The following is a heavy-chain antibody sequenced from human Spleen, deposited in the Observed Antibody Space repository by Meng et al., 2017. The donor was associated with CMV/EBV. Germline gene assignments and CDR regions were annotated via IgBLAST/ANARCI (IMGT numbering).Heavy chain of an antibody. J-gene: IGHJ2*01. CDR2: IYDDGSP. CDR3: ARDHSSEPEWYFDL. CDR1: GLNFTSYA. V-gene: IGHV3-23*01. Sequence: GESLKISCAASGLNFTSYAMSWVRQAPGKGLEWVSVIYDDGSPYYADSVKGRFTISRDTSRNTLFLQMNDLRADDTAIYYCARDHSSEPEWYFDLWGPGTLVTVSS. D-gene: IGHD1-14*01.